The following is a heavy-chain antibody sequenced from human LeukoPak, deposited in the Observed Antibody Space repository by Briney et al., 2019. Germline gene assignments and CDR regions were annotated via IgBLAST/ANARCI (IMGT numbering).Heavy chain of an antibody. D-gene: IGHD3-10*01. V-gene: IGHV4-30-4*01. Sequence: SETLSLTCTVSGGSVSSGDYYWNWIRQPPGKGLEWIGNIYYSGSIDYNPSLKSRVTISVDKSKNQFSLKLTSVTAADTAVYYCASDNFGSGSYWGQGTLVTVSS. J-gene: IGHJ4*02. CDR2: IYYSGSI. CDR3: ASDNFGSGSY. CDR1: GGSVSSGDYY.